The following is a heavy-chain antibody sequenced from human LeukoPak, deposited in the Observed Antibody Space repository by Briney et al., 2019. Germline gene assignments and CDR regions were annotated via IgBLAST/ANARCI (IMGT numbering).Heavy chain of an antibody. J-gene: IGHJ4*02. V-gene: IGHV3-30*18. CDR1: GFTFSSYG. Sequence: GGSLRLSCAASGFTFSSYGMHWVRQAPGKGLEWVAVISYDGSNKYYADSVKGRFTISRDNSKNTLYLQMNSLGAEDTAVYYCAKDVGADYYFDYWGQGTLVTVSS. D-gene: IGHD2-15*01. CDR2: ISYDGSNK. CDR3: AKDVGADYYFDY.